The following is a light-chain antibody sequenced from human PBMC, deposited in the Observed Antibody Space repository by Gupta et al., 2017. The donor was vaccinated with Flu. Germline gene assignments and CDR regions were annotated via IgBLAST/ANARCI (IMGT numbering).Light chain of an antibody. CDR1: TSNIGAGYD. CDR2: DTT. CDR3: QSYDSDLSGPI. Sequence: QSVLMQPPSASGAQGQRATLACTGRTSNIGAGYDVHWYQQFPVAAPKVLIFDTTSRPSGVPQRFSASKSGTSASLAITGLQAEDEADYYCQSYDSDLSGPIFGAVTKVTV. J-gene: IGLJ2*01. V-gene: IGLV1-40*01.